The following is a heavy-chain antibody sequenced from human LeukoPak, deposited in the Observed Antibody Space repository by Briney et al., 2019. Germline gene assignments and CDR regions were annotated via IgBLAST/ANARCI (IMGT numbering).Heavy chain of an antibody. CDR1: GFTFISYA. J-gene: IGHJ4*02. D-gene: IGHD6-13*01. CDR2: VSHSGDRT. V-gene: IGHV3-23*01. CDR3: ARVMDSSWGDLDY. Sequence: GGSLRLSCAASGFTFISYAMSWVRQAPGKGLEWVSDVSHSGDRTYYADSVKGRFTISRDNSKNTLDLQMNSLRAEDTAVYYCARVMDSSWGDLDYWGQGTLVTVSS.